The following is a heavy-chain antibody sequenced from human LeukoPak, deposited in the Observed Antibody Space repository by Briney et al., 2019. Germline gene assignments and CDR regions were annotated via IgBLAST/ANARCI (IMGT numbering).Heavy chain of an antibody. D-gene: IGHD1-26*01. Sequence: GGSLRLSCAASGFTFSSYSINWVRQAPGKGLEWVSYISSSSTTVYYADSVKRRFTISRDNAKNSLYLQMNSLRAEDTAVYYCARDRASGRGHDYWGQGTLVTVSS. CDR3: ARDRASGRGHDY. V-gene: IGHV3-48*01. J-gene: IGHJ4*02. CDR2: ISSSSTTV. CDR1: GFTFSSYS.